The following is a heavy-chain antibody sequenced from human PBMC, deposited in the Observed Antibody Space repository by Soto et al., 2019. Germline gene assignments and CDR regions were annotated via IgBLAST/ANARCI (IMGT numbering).Heavy chain of an antibody. J-gene: IGHJ4*02. V-gene: IGHV4-39*01. Sequence: PSETLSLTCTVSGASISSSRYYWGWIRQSPGKGLEWIGSIYYSGNTYYNPSLKSRVTISVDTSKNQFSLQLTFVTAADTAVYYCARPPDVDIAMTAFDYWGQGTLVTVSS. CDR3: ARPPDVDIAMTAFDY. CDR2: IYYSGNT. CDR1: GASISSSRYY. D-gene: IGHD5-18*01.